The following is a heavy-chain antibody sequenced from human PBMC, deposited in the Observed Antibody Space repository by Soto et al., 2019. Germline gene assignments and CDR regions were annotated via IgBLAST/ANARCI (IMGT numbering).Heavy chain of an antibody. CDR1: GGSISSYY. CDR2: IYYSGST. Sequence: PSETLSLTCTVSGGSISSYYWSWIRQPPGKGLEWIGYIYYSGSTNYNPSLKSRVTISVDTSKNQFSLKLSSVTAADTAVYYCAGGAYCSSTSCYIIGHYYYYMDVWGKGTTVTVSS. D-gene: IGHD2-2*02. J-gene: IGHJ6*03. CDR3: AGGAYCSSTSCYIIGHYYYYMDV. V-gene: IGHV4-59*01.